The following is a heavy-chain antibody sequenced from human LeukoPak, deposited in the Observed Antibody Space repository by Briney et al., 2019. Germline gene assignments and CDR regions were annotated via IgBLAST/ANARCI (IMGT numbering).Heavy chain of an antibody. CDR1: GGSVSDYY. J-gene: IGHJ4*02. CDR3: ARVFSSSSEIDY. CDR2: IYYTGST. V-gene: IGHV4-59*02. D-gene: IGHD6-6*01. Sequence: SETLSLTCTISGGSVSDYYWSWIRQSPGKGLEWIGYIYYTGSTTYNPSLKSRVTISVDTSKNQFSLKLSSVTAADTAVYYCARVFSSSSEIDYWGQGTLVTVSS.